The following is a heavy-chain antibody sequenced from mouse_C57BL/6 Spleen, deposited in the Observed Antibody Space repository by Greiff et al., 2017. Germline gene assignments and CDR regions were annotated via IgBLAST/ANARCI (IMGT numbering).Heavy chain of an antibody. CDR2: IDPETGGT. Sequence: VQLQQSGAELERPGASVTLSCKASGYTLTDDEMHWVKQTPVHGLEWIGAIDPETGGTAYNQKFKGKAILTADKSSSTAYMELRSLTSEDSAVYYCTRRDLFDCWGQGTTLTVSS. J-gene: IGHJ2*01. V-gene: IGHV1-15*01. CDR1: GYTLTDDE. CDR3: TRRDLFDC.